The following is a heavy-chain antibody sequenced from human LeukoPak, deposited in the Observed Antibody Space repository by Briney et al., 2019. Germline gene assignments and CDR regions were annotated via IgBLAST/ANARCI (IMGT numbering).Heavy chain of an antibody. J-gene: IGHJ6*03. D-gene: IGHD3-3*01. V-gene: IGHV3-23*01. CDR3: AKVSGGGFWSGPYYYYMDV. Sequence: GGSLRLSCAASGFTFSSYAMSWVRQAPGKGLEWVSAISGSGGSTYYADSVKGRFTISRDNSKNTLYLQMNSLRAEDTAVYYCAKVSGGGFWSGPYYYYMDVWGKGTTVTVSS. CDR1: GFTFSSYA. CDR2: ISGSGGST.